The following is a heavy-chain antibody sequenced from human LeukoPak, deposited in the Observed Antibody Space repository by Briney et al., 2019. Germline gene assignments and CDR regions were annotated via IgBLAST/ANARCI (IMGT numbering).Heavy chain of an antibody. Sequence: GGSLRLSCDASGFTVNSYAMNWVRQAPGEGLEWVSVISASGDNTYYADSVKGRFTISRDDSKNTVYLQTNSLRADDTSVYHCAKGGRRHYGDYVAFWGQGTLVTVSS. CDR3: AKGGRRHYGDYVAF. CDR1: GFTVNSYA. V-gene: IGHV3-23*01. CDR2: ISASGDNT. D-gene: IGHD4-17*01. J-gene: IGHJ4*02.